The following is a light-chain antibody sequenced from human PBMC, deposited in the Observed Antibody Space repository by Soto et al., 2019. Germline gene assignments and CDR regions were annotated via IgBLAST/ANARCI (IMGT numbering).Light chain of an antibody. CDR3: AGWDDSLHGLL. V-gene: IGLV1-47*01. Sequence: QSVLTQPPSASGTPGHRVTISCSGGSSNIGTNYVYWYQQLPGTAPKLLIYRNNLRPSGVPDRFSASKSGTSASLAISGLRSEDEGDYFCAGWDDSLHGLLFGAGTKVTVL. CDR2: RNN. CDR1: SSNIGTNY. J-gene: IGLJ1*01.